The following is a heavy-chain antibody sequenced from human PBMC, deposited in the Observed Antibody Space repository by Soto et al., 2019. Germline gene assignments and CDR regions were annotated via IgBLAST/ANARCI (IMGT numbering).Heavy chain of an antibody. V-gene: IGHV1-3*01. CDR3: AKGFPMFDS. CDR1: GNSLLTYT. CDR2: VHGGTGKT. Sequence: QVHLVQSGAEVKKPGASVKLPCKASGNSLLTYTFHWVRQAPGQSLEWMGYVHGGTGKTMYPLKFQGRLTLTKDTSANTIYMELTGLSSEDTARYYCAKGFPMFDSWGLGTLVTVSS. J-gene: IGHJ4*02.